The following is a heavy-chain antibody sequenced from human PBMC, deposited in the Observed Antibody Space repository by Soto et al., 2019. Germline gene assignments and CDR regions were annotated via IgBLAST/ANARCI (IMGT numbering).Heavy chain of an antibody. Sequence: SQTRSLTCTVSGDSISSRTYYLRWIRQPPGKGLEWIGSIYYSGSTYYNPSLKSRVTISVDTSKNQFSLKLSSVTAADTAVYYCARGGYCSGGSCYSGNSAFDIWGQGTMVTVSS. J-gene: IGHJ3*02. CDR3: ARGGYCSGGSCYSGNSAFDI. CDR1: GDSISSRTYY. D-gene: IGHD2-15*01. V-gene: IGHV4-39*01. CDR2: IYYSGST.